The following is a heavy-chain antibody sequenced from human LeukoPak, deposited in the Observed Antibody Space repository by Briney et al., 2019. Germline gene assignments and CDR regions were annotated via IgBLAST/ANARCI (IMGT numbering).Heavy chain of an antibody. CDR3: AKRPYDSSGYSAVDY. D-gene: IGHD3-22*01. V-gene: IGHV3-23*01. CDR2: ISGSGGST. Sequence: PGGSLRLSCVASGFTFSSYAMSWVRQAPGKGLEWVSAISGSGGSTYYADSVKGRFTISRDNSKNTVYLQMNSLRAEDTAVYYCAKRPYDSSGYSAVDYWGQGTLVTVSS. CDR1: GFTFSSYA. J-gene: IGHJ4*02.